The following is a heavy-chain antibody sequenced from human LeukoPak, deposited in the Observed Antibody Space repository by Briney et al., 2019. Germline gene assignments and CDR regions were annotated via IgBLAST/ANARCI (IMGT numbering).Heavy chain of an antibody. CDR1: GYSFTNYW. V-gene: IGHV5-51*01. CDR3: ARQSRDGSKTRGYYFDY. D-gene: IGHD3-10*01. Sequence: GESLKISCRCSGYSFTNYWIGWVRQMPGKGLEWMGIIYPGDSDTRYSPSFQGQVTISADKSISTVYLQWSSLKASDTAMYYCARQSRDGSKTRGYYFDYWGQGTLVTVS. CDR2: IYPGDSDT. J-gene: IGHJ4*02.